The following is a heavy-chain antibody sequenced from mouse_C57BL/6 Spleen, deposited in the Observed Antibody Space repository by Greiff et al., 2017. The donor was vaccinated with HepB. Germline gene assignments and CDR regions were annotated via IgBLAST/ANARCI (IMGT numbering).Heavy chain of an antibody. Sequence: QVQLQQSGPELVKPGASVKISCKASGYAFSSSWMNWVKQRPGKGLEWIGRIYPGDGDTNYNGKFKGKATLTADKSSSTAYMQLSSLTSEDSAVYFCARFPPLYDGYYVNYFGCWGQGTTLTVSS. J-gene: IGHJ2*01. D-gene: IGHD2-3*01. V-gene: IGHV1-82*01. CDR1: GYAFSSSW. CDR2: IYPGDGDT. CDR3: ARFPPLYDGYYVNYFGC.